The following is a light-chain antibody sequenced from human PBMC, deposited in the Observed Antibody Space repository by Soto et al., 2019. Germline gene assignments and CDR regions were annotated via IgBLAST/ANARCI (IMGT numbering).Light chain of an antibody. CDR3: KSYTTSSTYV. V-gene: IGLV2-14*03. J-gene: IGLJ1*01. CDR1: SSDVGGYNF. CDR2: DVS. Sequence: QSALTQPASVSGSPGQSVTISCTGTSSDVGGYNFVSWYQHHPGKAPKLMIYDVSNRPSGVSNRFSGSKSGNTASLTISGLQAEDEADYYCKSYTTSSTYVFGTGTKSPS.